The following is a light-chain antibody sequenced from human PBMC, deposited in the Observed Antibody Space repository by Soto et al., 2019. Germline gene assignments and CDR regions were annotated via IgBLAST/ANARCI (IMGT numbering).Light chain of an antibody. Sequence: DIQMTQSPSTLSASVGDRVTITCRASQSISSHLAWYQQRPGKAPEVLIYDASTLESGVPSRFSGSGSGTKFTLTISSLQPDDFATYYCQQYDNLPLTFGGGTKVEIK. CDR3: QQYDNLPLT. V-gene: IGKV1-5*01. CDR2: DAS. J-gene: IGKJ4*01. CDR1: QSISSH.